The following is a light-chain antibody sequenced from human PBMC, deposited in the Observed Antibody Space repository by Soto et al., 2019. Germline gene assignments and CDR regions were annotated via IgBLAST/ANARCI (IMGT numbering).Light chain of an antibody. CDR2: GAS. J-gene: IGKJ4*01. V-gene: IGKV3-15*01. CDR1: QDVSSN. Sequence: EMVVTQSPATLSVSPGERATLSCRASQDVSSNLAWYQQKPGQAPRLLIYGASTRATGTPARFSGSGSVTEFTLTISSLQSGDYAVYFCQQYIRWPLTFGGGTKVEIK. CDR3: QQYIRWPLT.